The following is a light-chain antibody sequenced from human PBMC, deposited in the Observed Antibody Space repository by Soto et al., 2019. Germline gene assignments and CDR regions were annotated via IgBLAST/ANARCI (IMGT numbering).Light chain of an antibody. CDR2: KVS. CDR3: MQGTHWPRT. Sequence: DVVMTQSPLSLPVTLGQPASISCRSSQSLVYSNGNTHLNWFQQRPGQSPRPLIYKVSNRGSVVPARFSGSASGTDFTLTISRVEAEDVAVYYCMQGTHWPRTFGQGTKVEIK. CDR1: QSLVYSNGNTH. J-gene: IGKJ1*01. V-gene: IGKV2-30*01.